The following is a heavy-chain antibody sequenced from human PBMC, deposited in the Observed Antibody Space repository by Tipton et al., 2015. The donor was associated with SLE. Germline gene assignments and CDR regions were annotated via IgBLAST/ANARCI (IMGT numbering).Heavy chain of an antibody. Sequence: QSGPEVKKPGASVKVSCKASGYTFTSYDINWVRQATGQGLEWMGWMNPNSGNTGYAQKFQGRVTMTRNTSISTAYMELSSLRSEDTAAYYCATLGAVAGTVFDYWGQGTLVTVSS. CDR3: ATLGAVAGTVFDY. J-gene: IGHJ4*02. V-gene: IGHV1-8*01. CDR2: MNPNSGNT. D-gene: IGHD6-19*01. CDR1: GYTFTSYD.